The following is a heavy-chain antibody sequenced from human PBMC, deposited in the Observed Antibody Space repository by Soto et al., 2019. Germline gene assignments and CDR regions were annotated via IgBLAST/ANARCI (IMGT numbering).Heavy chain of an antibody. Sequence: EVQLLESGGGLVQLGGSLRLSCAASGFTFSSYAMSWVRQAPGKGLEWVSAISGSGGSTYYADSVKGRFTISRDNSKNTLYLQMNSLRAEDTAVYYCARPIAARRVEYFQHWGQGTLVTVSS. CDR1: GFTFSSYA. CDR3: ARPIAARRVEYFQH. D-gene: IGHD6-6*01. J-gene: IGHJ1*01. V-gene: IGHV3-23*01. CDR2: ISGSGGST.